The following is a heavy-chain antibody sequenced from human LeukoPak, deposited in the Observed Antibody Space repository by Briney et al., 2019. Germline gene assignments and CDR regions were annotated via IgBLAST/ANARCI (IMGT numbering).Heavy chain of an antibody. CDR2: ISAYNGNT. CDR1: GYTFTSYG. D-gene: IGHD6-13*01. J-gene: IGHJ5*02. V-gene: IGHV1-18*01. CDR3: ARAIATNWFDP. Sequence: ASAKVSCKASGYTFTSYGISWVRQAPGQGLEWMGWISAYNGNTNYAQKLQGRVTMITDTSTSTAYMELRSLRSDDTAVYYCARAIATNWFDPWGQGTLVTVSS.